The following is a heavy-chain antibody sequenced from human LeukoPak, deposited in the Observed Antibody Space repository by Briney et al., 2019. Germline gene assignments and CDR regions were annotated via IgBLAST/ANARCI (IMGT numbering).Heavy chain of an antibody. CDR3: TSGGTSYY. Sequence: PGGSLRLSCTASGFSFGGYAMSWVRQAPGKGLEWVGSIRSKAYGGTTEYAASVKGRFTISRDDSKSIAYLQMNSLKPEDTAVYYCTSGGTSYYWGQGTLVTVSS. D-gene: IGHD4-23*01. CDR1: GFSFGGYA. V-gene: IGHV3-49*04. J-gene: IGHJ4*02. CDR2: IRSKAYGGTT.